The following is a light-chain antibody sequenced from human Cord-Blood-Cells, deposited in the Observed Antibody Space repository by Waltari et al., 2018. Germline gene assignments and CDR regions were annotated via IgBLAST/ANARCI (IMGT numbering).Light chain of an antibody. CDR2: DAS. Sequence: DIQMTQSPYSLSASVGDRVTITCQASQDISNYLNWYQQKPGKAPKLLIYDASNLETGAPSRFSGSGSGTDFTFTISSLQPEDIATYYCQQYDNLPTFGQGTKLEIK. CDR1: QDISNY. V-gene: IGKV1-33*01. J-gene: IGKJ2*01. CDR3: QQYDNLPT.